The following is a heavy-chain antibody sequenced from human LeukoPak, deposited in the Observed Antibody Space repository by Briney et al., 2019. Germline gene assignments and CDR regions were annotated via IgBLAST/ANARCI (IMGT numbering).Heavy chain of an antibody. Sequence: PSETLSLTCAVYGGSFSGYYWSWIRQPPGKGLEWIGEINHSGSTNYNPSLKSRVTISVDTSKNQFSLKLSSVTAADTAVYYCARHGPLWFGEPKRLRFDYWGQGTLVTVSS. CDR2: INHSGST. D-gene: IGHD3-10*01. V-gene: IGHV4-34*01. CDR1: GGSFSGYY. CDR3: ARHGPLWFGEPKRLRFDY. J-gene: IGHJ4*02.